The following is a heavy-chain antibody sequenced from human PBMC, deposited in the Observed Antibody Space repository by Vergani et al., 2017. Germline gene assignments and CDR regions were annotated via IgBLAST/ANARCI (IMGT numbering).Heavy chain of an antibody. Sequence: EVQLVESGGGLVQPGGSLRLSCAASGFTFSSYWMHWVRQAPGKGLVWVSRINSDGSDAIYADSVKGRFTISRDNARNTLYLQMNSLRAEDTAVYYCARGGYNYGYDPFDYWGQGTLVTVSS. J-gene: IGHJ4*02. V-gene: IGHV3-74*01. CDR1: GFTFSSYW. CDR3: ARGGYNYGYDPFDY. CDR2: INSDGSDA. D-gene: IGHD5-18*01.